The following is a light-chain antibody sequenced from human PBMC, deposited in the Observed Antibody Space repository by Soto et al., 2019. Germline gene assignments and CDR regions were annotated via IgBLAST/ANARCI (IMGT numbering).Light chain of an antibody. J-gene: IGKJ4*01. CDR2: DAS. CDR1: QSISSY. V-gene: IGKV3-11*01. Sequence: EILLTQSPATLSLSPGERATLSFRASQSISSYLGWYQQKPGQAPRLLIYDASNRATGIPARFSGSGSGTDFTLTISSLEPEDFAVYYCQHRSNWPLTFGGGTKVEIK. CDR3: QHRSNWPLT.